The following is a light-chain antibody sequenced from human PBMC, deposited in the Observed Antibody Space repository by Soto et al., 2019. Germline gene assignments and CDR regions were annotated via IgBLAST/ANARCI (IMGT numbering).Light chain of an antibody. J-gene: IGKJ1*01. CDR1: QSLLHRNGYNY. CDR3: HLYGASPPT. Sequence: DIVMTQSPLSLSVTPGEPASISCSSRQSLLHRNGYNYLDWFLQKPGQSPQLLIYLASSRSSGVPDRFSASGSGTDFTLTISRLEPEDSAVFYCHLYGASPPTFGQGTKVDIK. V-gene: IGKV2-28*01. CDR2: LAS.